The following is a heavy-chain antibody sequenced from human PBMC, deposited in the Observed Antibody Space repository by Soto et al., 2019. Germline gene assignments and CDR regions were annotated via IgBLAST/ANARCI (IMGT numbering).Heavy chain of an antibody. Sequence: PSETLSLTCTVSGGSISSGDYYWSWIRQPPGKGLEWIGYIYYSGSTYYNPSLKSRVTISVDTSKNQFSLKLSSVTAADTALFYFARDSNDFWSGYYNYYFDYWGQGTLVTVSS. CDR3: ARDSNDFWSGYYNYYFDY. J-gene: IGHJ4*02. V-gene: IGHV4-30-4*01. CDR1: GGSISSGDYY. CDR2: IYYSGST. D-gene: IGHD3-3*01.